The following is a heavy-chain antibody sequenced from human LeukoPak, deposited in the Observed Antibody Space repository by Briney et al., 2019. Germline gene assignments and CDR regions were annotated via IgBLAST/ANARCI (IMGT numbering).Heavy chain of an antibody. CDR3: ARDLDGYRSGNGA. Sequence: GGSLRLSCAASGFPFSSFSMTWVRQAPGKGLEWVSYISSSSSDIYYADSVKGRFTISRDNAKNTLYLQMNSLRAEDTAVYYCARDLDGYRSGNGAWGQGTLVTVSS. D-gene: IGHD5-12*01. CDR2: ISSSSSDI. CDR1: GFPFSSFS. J-gene: IGHJ5*02. V-gene: IGHV3-21*05.